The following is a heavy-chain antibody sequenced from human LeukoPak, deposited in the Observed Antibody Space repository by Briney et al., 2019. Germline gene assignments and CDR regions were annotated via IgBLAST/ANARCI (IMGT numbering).Heavy chain of an antibody. Sequence: SETLSLTCTVSGGSLSSSSYYWGWIRQPPGKGLEWIGSIYYSGSTYYNPSLKSRVTISVDTSKNQFSLKLSSVTAAETAVYYCARLLDSSSSEWYFDLWGRGTLVTVSS. V-gene: IGHV4-39*01. CDR3: ARLLDSSSSEWYFDL. J-gene: IGHJ2*01. CDR2: IYYSGST. CDR1: GGSLSSSSYY. D-gene: IGHD6-6*01.